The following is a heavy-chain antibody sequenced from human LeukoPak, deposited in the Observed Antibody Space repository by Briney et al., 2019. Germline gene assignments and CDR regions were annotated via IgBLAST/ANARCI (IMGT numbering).Heavy chain of an antibody. CDR2: ISSSSSYI. CDR1: GFTFSSYS. CDR3: ARGSNGDYLPFDY. D-gene: IGHD4-17*01. Sequence: GGSLRLACAASGFTFSSYSMNWVRQAPGKGRGWVSSISSSSSYIYYADSVKGRFTISRDNAKNSLYPQMNSLRAEDTAVYYCARGSNGDYLPFDYWGQGTLVTVSS. V-gene: IGHV3-21*01. J-gene: IGHJ4*02.